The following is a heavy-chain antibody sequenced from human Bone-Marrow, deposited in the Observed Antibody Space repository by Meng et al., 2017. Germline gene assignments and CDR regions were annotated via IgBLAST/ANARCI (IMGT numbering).Heavy chain of an antibody. J-gene: IGHJ4*02. V-gene: IGHV1-69*01. CDR3: AIGDGYNYKDY. CDR2: IIPIFGTA. CDR1: GCTFSSYA. Sequence: VERVQAGAGVKKPGSSVTVSCKASGCTFSSYAISWVRQAPGQGLEWMGGIIPIFGTANYAQKFQGRVTITADESTSTAYMELSSLRSEDTAVYYCAIGDGYNYKDYWGQGTLVTVSS. D-gene: IGHD5-24*01.